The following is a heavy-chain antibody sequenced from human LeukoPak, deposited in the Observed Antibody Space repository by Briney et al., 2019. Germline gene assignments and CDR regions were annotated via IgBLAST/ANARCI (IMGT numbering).Heavy chain of an antibody. J-gene: IGHJ4*02. CDR3: ARRYNSGRYSFDY. D-gene: IGHD6-19*01. Sequence: PGGSLRLSCAASGFTFTSYAMSWVRQPPGKGLEWVSSVGAAGTATYYADSVKGRFTISRDNSKYTVSLQMNSLRVDDTAVYFCARRYNSGRYSFDYWGQGALVTVSS. V-gene: IGHV3-23*01. CDR1: GFTFTSYA. CDR2: VGAAGTAT.